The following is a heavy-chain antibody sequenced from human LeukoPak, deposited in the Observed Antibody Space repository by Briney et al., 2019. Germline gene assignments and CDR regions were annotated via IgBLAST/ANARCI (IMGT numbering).Heavy chain of an antibody. CDR1: GFSFNDYY. J-gene: IGHJ4*02. CDR2: ISSRSTYI. Sequence: GGSLRLSCTASGFSFNDYYMSWIRQAPGKGLEWISYISSRSTYISDADSVKGRFTISRDNAKNLLFLQMNSLRVEDTALYYCARGGTGAFDYWGQGILVTVSS. D-gene: IGHD2-8*02. CDR3: ARGGTGAFDY. V-gene: IGHV3-11*06.